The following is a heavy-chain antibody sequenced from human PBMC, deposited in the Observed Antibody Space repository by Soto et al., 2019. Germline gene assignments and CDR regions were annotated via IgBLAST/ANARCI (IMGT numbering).Heavy chain of an antibody. V-gene: IGHV4-39*01. J-gene: IGHJ5*02. CDR2: IYYSGST. CDR1: GGSISGSSYY. CDR3: ARHEPRQQLVSAEFDP. Sequence: QLQLQESGPGLVKPSETLSLTCTVSGGSISGSSYYWGWIRQPPGKGLEWIGSIYYSGSTYYNPSIKSRVTMSVDTSKNQFSLKLSSVTAADTAMYYCARHEPRQQLVSAEFDPWGQGTLVTVSS. D-gene: IGHD6-13*01.